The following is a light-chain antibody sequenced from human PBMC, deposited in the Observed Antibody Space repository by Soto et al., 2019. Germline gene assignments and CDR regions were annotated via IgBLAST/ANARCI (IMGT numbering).Light chain of an antibody. V-gene: IGKV1-39*01. J-gene: IGKJ5*01. CDR2: AAS. CDR3: QQTFSAHSIT. CDR1: QTISDY. Sequence: DIQLTQSPSSLSASVGYRFTITCRACQTISDYLNWYQQKPGTAPKLLXYAASTLQSGVPSRFSGSRSGTDFTLTISSLHHEDVATYYCQQTFSAHSITFGQGTRLDIK.